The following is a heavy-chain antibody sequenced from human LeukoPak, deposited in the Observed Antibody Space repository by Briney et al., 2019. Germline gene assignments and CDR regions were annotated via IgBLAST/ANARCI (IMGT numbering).Heavy chain of an antibody. Sequence: PSETLSLTCAVYGGSFSGYYWSWIRQPPGKGLEWIGYIYYSGSTYYNPSLKSRVTISVDTSKNQFSLKLSSVTAADTAVYYCARAEMGEWLVNRWFDPWGQGTLVTVSS. CDR3: ARAEMGEWLVNRWFDP. CDR1: GGSFSGYY. CDR2: IYYSGST. J-gene: IGHJ5*02. V-gene: IGHV4-30-4*08. D-gene: IGHD6-19*01.